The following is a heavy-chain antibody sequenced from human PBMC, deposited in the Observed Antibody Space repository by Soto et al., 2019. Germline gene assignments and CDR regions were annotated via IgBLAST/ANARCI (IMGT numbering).Heavy chain of an antibody. CDR2: IYPGDSDT. V-gene: IGHV5-51*01. CDR1: GYSFINYW. Sequence: PGESLKISCKGSGYSFINYWIGWVRQMPGKGLEWMGIIYPGDSDTRYSPSFQGRFTISRDNSKNTLYLQMNSLRAEDTAVYYCAKDFGYNYGYDAFDIWGQGTMVTVSS. D-gene: IGHD5-18*01. CDR3: AKDFGYNYGYDAFDI. J-gene: IGHJ3*02.